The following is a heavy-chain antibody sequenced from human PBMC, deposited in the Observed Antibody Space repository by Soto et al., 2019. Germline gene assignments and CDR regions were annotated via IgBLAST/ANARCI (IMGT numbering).Heavy chain of an antibody. CDR3: ARGSEVFNYYYMDV. J-gene: IGHJ6*03. CDR1: GGSISSSSYY. D-gene: IGHD1-26*01. CDR2: IYYSGST. V-gene: IGHV4-39*01. Sequence: QLQLQESGPGLVKPSETLSLTCTVSGGSISSSSYYWSWIRQPPGKGLEWIGSIYYSGSTYYNPSLKSRVTISVDTSKNQFSLKLSSVTAADTAVYYCARGSEVFNYYYMDVWGKGTTVTVSS.